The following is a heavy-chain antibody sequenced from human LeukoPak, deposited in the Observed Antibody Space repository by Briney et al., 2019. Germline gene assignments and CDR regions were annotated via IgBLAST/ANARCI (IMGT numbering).Heavy chain of an antibody. J-gene: IGHJ4*02. Sequence: GGSLRLSCEASGFTFLNYAMSWVRQAPGKGLQWVSGISGRDDTTYYTDSPEGSTYYTNSAEGRFTISRDNSKNTVYLQIDSLGVEDTAVYYCAKCMSATGVCSNFDSWGQGILVTVSS. CDR3: AKCMSATGVCSNFDS. D-gene: IGHD2-21*02. CDR2: ISGRDDTTYYTDSPEGST. V-gene: IGHV3-23*01. CDR1: GFTFLNYA.